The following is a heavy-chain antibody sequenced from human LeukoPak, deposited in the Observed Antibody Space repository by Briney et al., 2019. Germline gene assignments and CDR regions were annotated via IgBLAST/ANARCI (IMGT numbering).Heavy chain of an antibody. J-gene: IGHJ3*02. CDR3: ARDGDYYDSSGNAFDI. CDR1: GFPFSSYS. Sequence: GGSLRLSCAASGFPFSSYSMNWVRQAPGKGLEWFSSISSSSSYIYYADSVKGRFSISRDNAKNSLYLQMNSLRAEDTAVYYCARDGDYYDSSGNAFDIWGQGTMVTVSS. D-gene: IGHD3-22*01. V-gene: IGHV3-21*01. CDR2: ISSSSSYI.